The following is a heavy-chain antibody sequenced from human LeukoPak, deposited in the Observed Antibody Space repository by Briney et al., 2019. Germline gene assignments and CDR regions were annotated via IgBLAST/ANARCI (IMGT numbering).Heavy chain of an antibody. Sequence: PSGTLSLTCAVSGGSISSSNWWSWVRQPPGKGLEWIGEIYHSGSTNYNPSLKSRVTISVDKSKNQFSLKLSSVTAADTAMYYCARGIKDFWGAYSSLYYMDVWGRGTTVTVSS. CDR2: IYHSGST. CDR1: GGSISSSNW. D-gene: IGHD3-3*01. V-gene: IGHV4-4*02. CDR3: ARGIKDFWGAYSSLYYMDV. J-gene: IGHJ6*03.